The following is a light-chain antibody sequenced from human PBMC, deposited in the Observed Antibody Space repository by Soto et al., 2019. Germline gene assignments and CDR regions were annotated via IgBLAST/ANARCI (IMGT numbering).Light chain of an antibody. CDR1: QSISTW. J-gene: IGKJ1*01. V-gene: IGKV1-5*03. Sequence: DIQMTQSPSTLSASVGDRVTITCRASQSISTWLAWYQQKPGQAPKVLIYQASSLQSGVPSRFSGSGAGTEFTLTISSLQTDDSATYYCQHGGASWTFGQGTKVEIK. CDR3: QHGGASWT. CDR2: QAS.